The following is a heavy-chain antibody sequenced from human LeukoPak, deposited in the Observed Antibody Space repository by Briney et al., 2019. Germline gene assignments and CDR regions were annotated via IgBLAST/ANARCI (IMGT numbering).Heavy chain of an antibody. CDR2: IRSRAYGGTT. CDR1: EFTFGDHA. V-gene: IGHV3-49*04. CDR3: ARGPIQQWLYNGMDV. D-gene: IGHD5-18*01. Sequence: GESLRLSCTASEFTFGDHAMSWVRQAPGKGLEWVGFIRSRAYGGTTEYAPAVKGRFLISRDDSKSIAYLHMNSLKTEDTAVYYCARGPIQQWLYNGMDVWGQGTTVSVSS. J-gene: IGHJ6*02.